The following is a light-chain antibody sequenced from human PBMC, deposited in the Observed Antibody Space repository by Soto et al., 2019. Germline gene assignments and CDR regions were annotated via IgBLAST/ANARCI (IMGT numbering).Light chain of an antibody. CDR2: SAS. CDR3: HQYNHWLTWT. V-gene: IGKV3-15*01. J-gene: IGKJ1*01. Sequence: EIVMTQSPATLSLSPGQRANLSCRASQSVSSKLAWYQQRPGQAPRLLIYSASTRATGIPARFSGSGSGTEFTLTISSLQSEDFAVYYCHQYNHWLTWTFGQGTKVEIK. CDR1: QSVSSK.